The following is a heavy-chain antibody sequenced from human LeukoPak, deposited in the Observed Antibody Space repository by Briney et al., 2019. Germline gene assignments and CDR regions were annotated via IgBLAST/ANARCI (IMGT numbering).Heavy chain of an antibody. J-gene: IGHJ6*03. CDR1: GFTFSSYG. D-gene: IGHD1-1*01. CDR2: IRYDGSNK. V-gene: IGHV3-30*02. CDR3: AKTDRTTGTGPLRGGYYYYMDV. Sequence: SGGSLRLSCAASGFTFSSYGMHWVRQAPGKGLEWVAFIRYDGSNKYYADSVKGRFTISRDNSKNTLYLQMNSLRAEDTAVYYCAKTDRTTGTGPLRGGYYYYMDVWGKGTTVTISS.